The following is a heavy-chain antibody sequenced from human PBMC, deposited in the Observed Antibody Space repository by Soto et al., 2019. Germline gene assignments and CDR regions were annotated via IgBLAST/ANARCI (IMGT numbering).Heavy chain of an antibody. CDR2: ISAYNGNT. D-gene: IGHD2-2*01. J-gene: IGHJ6*02. Sequence: GASVKVSCKASGYTFTSYGISWVRQAPGQGLEWMGWISAYNGNTNYAQKLQGRVTMTTDTSTSTAYMELMSLRSDDTAVYYCARSVWGDIVVVPAASKFHYYGMDVWGQGTTVTVSS. CDR1: GYTFTSYG. CDR3: ARSVWGDIVVVPAASKFHYYGMDV. V-gene: IGHV1-18*01.